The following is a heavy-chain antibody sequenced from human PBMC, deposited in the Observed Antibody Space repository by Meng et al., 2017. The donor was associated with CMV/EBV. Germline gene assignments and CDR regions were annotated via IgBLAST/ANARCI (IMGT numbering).Heavy chain of an antibody. CDR3: VRSSGWSLFDY. CDR1: GFTFSNCY. V-gene: IGHV1-2*02. Sequence: VQSGAAGAKMKEPVAVVKASCTTSGFTFSNCYMRWVRQAPGQGLEWMGWVNSNNDATNYARKFQGRVSMTRDTSISTAHMELSRLMSDDTAVYYCVRSSGWSLFDYWGQGTLVTVSS. D-gene: IGHD6-19*01. J-gene: IGHJ4*02. CDR2: VNSNNDAT.